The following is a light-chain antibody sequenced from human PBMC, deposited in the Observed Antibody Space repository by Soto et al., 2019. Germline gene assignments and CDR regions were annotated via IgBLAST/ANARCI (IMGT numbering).Light chain of an antibody. V-gene: IGKV3-20*01. Sequence: EIVLTQSPGTLSLSPGESATLSCRASQSVGSSHLAWYHLKPGQAPRVLIHGASSRATGIPDRFSGSGSGTDFTLTISRLEAEDFAVYFCQQYGNPPPNAFGQGTKVEIK. CDR1: QSVGSSH. J-gene: IGKJ2*01. CDR3: QQYGNPPPNA. CDR2: GAS.